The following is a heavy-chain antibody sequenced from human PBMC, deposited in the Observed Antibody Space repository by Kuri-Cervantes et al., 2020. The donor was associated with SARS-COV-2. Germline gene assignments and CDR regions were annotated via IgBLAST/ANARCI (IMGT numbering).Heavy chain of an antibody. V-gene: IGHV3-23*01. CDR1: GFTFSSYA. CDR2: ISGSGGST. D-gene: IGHD4-17*01. CDR3: AKVESQVEDDYVGDYWGYFDY. Sequence: GGSLRLSCAASGFTFSSYAMSWVRQAPGKGLEWVSAISGSGGSTYYADSVKGRFTISRDNSKNTLYLQMNSLRAEDTAVYYCAKVESQVEDDYVGDYWGYFDYWGQGTLVTVSS. J-gene: IGHJ4*02.